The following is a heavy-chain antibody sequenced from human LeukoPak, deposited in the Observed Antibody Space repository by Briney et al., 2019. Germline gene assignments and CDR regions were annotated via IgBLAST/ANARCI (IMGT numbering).Heavy chain of an antibody. CDR2: TYYSGST. CDR3: ARILWFGEYSIDY. Sequence: PSETLSLTCTVSGGSISSYYWGWIRQPPGKGLEWIGSTYYSGSTYYNPSLKSRVTISVDTSKNQFSLKLSSVTAADTAVYYCARILWFGEYSIDYWGQGTLVTVSS. V-gene: IGHV4-39*07. J-gene: IGHJ4*02. D-gene: IGHD3-10*01. CDR1: GGSISSYY.